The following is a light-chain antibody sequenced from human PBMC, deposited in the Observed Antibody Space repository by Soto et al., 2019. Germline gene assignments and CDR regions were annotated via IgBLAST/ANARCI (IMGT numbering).Light chain of an antibody. V-gene: IGLV2-14*01. CDR1: SSDIGAYDS. Sequence: QAVVTQPVSVSGSPGQSITIPCTGTSSDIGAYDSVSWYQQYPGKAPKLIIYDVANRPSGVSDRLSGSKSGNTASLTISGLQAEDEADYYCSSYTTFSTLVLGGGTKLTVL. CDR3: SSYTTFSTLV. CDR2: DVA. J-gene: IGLJ3*02.